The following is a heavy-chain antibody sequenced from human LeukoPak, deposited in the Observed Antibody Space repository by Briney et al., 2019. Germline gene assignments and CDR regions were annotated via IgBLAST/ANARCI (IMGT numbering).Heavy chain of an antibody. CDR1: GFTFSSYG. Sequence: PGGSLRLSCAASGFTFSSYGVHWVRQAPGKGLEWVAVISYDGSNKYYADSVKGRFTISRDNSKNTLYLQMNSLRAEDTAVYYCAKGSGYDFWSGYTSLLDYWGQGTLVTVSS. J-gene: IGHJ4*02. CDR2: ISYDGSNK. D-gene: IGHD3-3*01. V-gene: IGHV3-30*18. CDR3: AKGSGYDFWSGYTSLLDY.